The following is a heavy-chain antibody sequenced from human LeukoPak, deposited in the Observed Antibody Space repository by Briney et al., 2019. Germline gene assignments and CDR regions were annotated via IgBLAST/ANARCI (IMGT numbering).Heavy chain of an antibody. J-gene: IGHJ4*02. D-gene: IGHD1-14*01. Sequence: SETLSLTCTVSGGSISSGDHYWSWIRQPPGKGLEWIGYIYYSGSTYYNPSLKSRVTISVDTSKNQFSLKLSSVTAADTAVYYCARVPDPVITSGYYFDYWGQGTLVTVSS. CDR2: IYYSGST. CDR1: GGSISSGDHY. CDR3: ARVPDPVITSGYYFDY. V-gene: IGHV4-30-4*01.